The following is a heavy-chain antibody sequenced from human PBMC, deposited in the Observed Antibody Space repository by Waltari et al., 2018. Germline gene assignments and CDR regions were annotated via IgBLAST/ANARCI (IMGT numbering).Heavy chain of an antibody. J-gene: IGHJ4*02. CDR1: GFTFSSNA. V-gene: IGHV3-23*04. CDR3: GGGQWLAY. D-gene: IGHD6-19*01. CDR2: ISSSGGST. Sequence: EVQLVESGGGLVQPGGSLRLSCAASGFTFSSNAVSWVRQAPGKGLGWVSRISSSGGSTYYAASVKGRFTISRDISKNTVYLQMNSLRADDTAVYFCGGGQWLAYWGQGTLVTVSS.